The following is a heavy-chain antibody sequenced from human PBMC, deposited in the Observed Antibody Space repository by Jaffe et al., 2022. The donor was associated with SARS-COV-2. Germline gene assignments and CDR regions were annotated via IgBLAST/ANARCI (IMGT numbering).Heavy chain of an antibody. Sequence: EVQLVESGGGLVQPGGSLRLSCAASGFTFTTYSMNWVRQAPGKGLEWISYITSGSSTTYYADSVKGRFTISRDNAKNSLYLQMNSLRDEDTAVYYCTRDVIAAAGSYDYWGQGTLVTVSS. J-gene: IGHJ4*02. CDR1: GFTFTTYS. CDR2: ITSGSSTT. D-gene: IGHD6-13*01. CDR3: TRDVIAAAGSYDY. V-gene: IGHV3-48*02.